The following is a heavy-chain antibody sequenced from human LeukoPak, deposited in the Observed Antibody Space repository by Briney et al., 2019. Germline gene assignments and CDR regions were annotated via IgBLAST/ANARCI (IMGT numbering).Heavy chain of an antibody. V-gene: IGHV1-69*05. CDR1: GGTFSSYA. CDR3: ARDGPTDYYYDSSGPPAYYFDY. J-gene: IGHJ4*02. CDR2: IIPIFGTA. D-gene: IGHD3-22*01. Sequence: GASVKVSCKASGGTFSSYAISWVRQAPGQGLEWMGGIIPIFGTANYAQKFQGRVTMTRDTSISTAYMELSRLRSDDTAVYYCARDGPTDYYYDSSGPPAYYFDYWGQGTLVTVSS.